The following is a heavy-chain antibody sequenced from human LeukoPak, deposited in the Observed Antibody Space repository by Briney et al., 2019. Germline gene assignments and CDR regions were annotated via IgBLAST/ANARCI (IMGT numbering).Heavy chain of an antibody. D-gene: IGHD5-24*01. CDR2: ISSSGSTI. J-gene: IGHJ4*02. V-gene: IGHV3-48*03. Sequence: GGSLRLTCAASGFTFSSYEMTWVRQAPGKGLEWVSYISSSGSTIYYADSVKGRFTISRDNAKNSLYLQMNSLRAEDTAVYYCARDAGYNIDYWGQGTLVTVSS. CDR3: ARDAGYNIDY. CDR1: GFTFSSYE.